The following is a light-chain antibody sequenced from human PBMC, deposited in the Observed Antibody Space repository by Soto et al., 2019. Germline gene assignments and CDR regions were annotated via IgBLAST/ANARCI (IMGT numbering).Light chain of an antibody. Sequence: EMVMTQSPATLSVSPGERATLSCRASQNLSRNLAWYQQQPGQAPRLLIFYASTRATVIPARFSGRGSGTDFTLTICILQSEDFEVYYCQQYDKWPHTFGQGTKLEIK. CDR1: QNLSRN. CDR3: QQYDKWPHT. CDR2: YAS. J-gene: IGKJ2*01. V-gene: IGKV3-15*01.